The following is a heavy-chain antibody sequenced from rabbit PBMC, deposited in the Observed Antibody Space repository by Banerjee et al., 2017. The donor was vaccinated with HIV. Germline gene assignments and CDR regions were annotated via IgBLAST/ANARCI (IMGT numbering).Heavy chain of an antibody. D-gene: IGHD7-1*01. J-gene: IGHJ4*01. CDR3: ARDGAYAGYGL. Sequence: QSLEESGGDLIKPGASLTLTCTASGFSLSSGYDMCWVRQAPGKGLEWIACIYNGDGSTYYASWVNGRFTISKTSSTTVTLQMTSLTDADTATYFCARDGAYAGYGLWGPGTLVT. CDR1: GFSLSSGYD. V-gene: IGHV1S40*01. CDR2: IYNGDGST.